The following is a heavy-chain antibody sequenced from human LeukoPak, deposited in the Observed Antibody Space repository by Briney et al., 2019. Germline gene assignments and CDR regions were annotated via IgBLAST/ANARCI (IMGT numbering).Heavy chain of an antibody. CDR1: GFSFSDSA. Sequence: GGSLRLSCAASGFSFSDSAMHWVRQASGKGLEWVGLIRGKPKSYATAYAASVKGRLSISRDDANNTAHLQMNSLKTEDTAVYYCTTAVGTTIFDYWRQGTLVTVSS. CDR3: TTAVGTTIFDY. V-gene: IGHV3-73*01. J-gene: IGHJ4*02. D-gene: IGHD1-26*01. CDR2: IRGKPKSYAT.